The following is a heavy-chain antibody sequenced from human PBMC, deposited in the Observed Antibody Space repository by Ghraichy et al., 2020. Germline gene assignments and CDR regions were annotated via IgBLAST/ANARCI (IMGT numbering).Heavy chain of an antibody. Sequence: GGSLRLSCAASGFTFDDYAMHWVRQAPGKGLEWVSGISWNSGSIGYADSVKGRFTISRDNAKNSLYLQMNSLRAEDTALYYCAGGAYGMITFGGVIVPRFDYWGQGTLVTVSS. J-gene: IGHJ4*02. CDR3: AGGAYGMITFGGVIVPRFDY. D-gene: IGHD3-16*02. CDR1: GFTFDDYA. V-gene: IGHV3-9*01. CDR2: ISWNSGSI.